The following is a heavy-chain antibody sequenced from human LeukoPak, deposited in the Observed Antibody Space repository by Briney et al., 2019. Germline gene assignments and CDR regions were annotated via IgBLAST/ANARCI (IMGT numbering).Heavy chain of an antibody. Sequence: ALVKVSCKASGYTFTSNYMHWVRQAPGQGLEWMGLINPSGTSTIYAERCQGRIIMTRDMSPTTDYMELSSLRFEDTAVYYCARDNPIGGRGWWFDPWGQGTLVTVSS. CDR2: INPSGTST. J-gene: IGHJ5*02. CDR1: GYTFTSNY. D-gene: IGHD1-14*01. CDR3: ARDNPIGGRGWWFDP. V-gene: IGHV1-46*01.